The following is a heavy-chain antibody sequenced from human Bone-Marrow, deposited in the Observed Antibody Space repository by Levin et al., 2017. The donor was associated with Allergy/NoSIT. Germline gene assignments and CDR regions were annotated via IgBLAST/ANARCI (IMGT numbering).Heavy chain of an antibody. D-gene: IGHD2-21*02. Sequence: PSQTLSLTCAVYGGSFSGYYWSWIRQPPGKGLEWIGEINHSGSTNYNPSLKSRVTISVDTSKNQFSLKLSSVTAADTAVYYCARLKSVVVTAMGGSRRGNWFDPWGQGTLVTVSS. CDR2: INHSGST. CDR1: GGSFSGYY. V-gene: IGHV4-34*01. J-gene: IGHJ5*02. CDR3: ARLKSVVVTAMGGSRRGNWFDP.